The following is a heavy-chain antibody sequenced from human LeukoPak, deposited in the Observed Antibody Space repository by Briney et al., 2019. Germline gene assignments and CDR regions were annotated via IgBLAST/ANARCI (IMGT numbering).Heavy chain of an antibody. CDR3: ARDRETYYDFWSGYYPVGYFDY. D-gene: IGHD3-3*01. CDR1: GYSISSGYY. CDR2: IYHSGST. V-gene: IGHV4-38-2*02. Sequence: SETLSLTCTVSGYSISSGYYWGWIRQPPGKGLEWIGSIYHSGSTYYNPSLKSRVTILVDTSKNQFSLKLSSVTAADTAVYYCARDRETYYDFWSGYYPVGYFDYWGQGTLVTVSS. J-gene: IGHJ4*02.